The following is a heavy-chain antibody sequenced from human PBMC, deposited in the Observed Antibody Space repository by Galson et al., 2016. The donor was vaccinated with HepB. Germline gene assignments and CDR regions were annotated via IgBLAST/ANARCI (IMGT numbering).Heavy chain of an antibody. D-gene: IGHD2-2*01. CDR3: ARTSAVISAANSNAGVDSWFDP. V-gene: IGHV1-2*06. CDR2: INPNSGAA. J-gene: IGHJ5*02. Sequence: SVKVSCKASGYTFTDYYIHWVRQAPGQGFEWMGRINPNSGAADHAQKFQGRVTMTLDTSISTAYMELSRLTSDDSAVYYCARTSAVISAANSNAGVDSWFDPWGQGTPVTVSS. CDR1: GYTFTDYY.